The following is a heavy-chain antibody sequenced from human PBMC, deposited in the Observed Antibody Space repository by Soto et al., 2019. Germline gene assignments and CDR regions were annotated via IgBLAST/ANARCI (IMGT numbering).Heavy chain of an antibody. CDR1: GYTFTNFG. CDR3: ARGGATIDY. J-gene: IGHJ4*02. V-gene: IGHV1-18*01. CDR2: ISAYNGNT. Sequence: QAHLVQSGAEVKKPGASVKVSCTASGYTFTNFGISWVRQAPGQGLEWMGWISAYNGNTNYAKKFQGRVTMTSDTSTSTAYMALRSLRSDDTAVYYGARGGATIDYWRSGTVVTVSS. D-gene: IGHD3-16*01.